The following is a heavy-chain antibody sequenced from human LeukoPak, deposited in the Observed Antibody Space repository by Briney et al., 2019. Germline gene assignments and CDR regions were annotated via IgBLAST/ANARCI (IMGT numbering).Heavy chain of an antibody. V-gene: IGHV1-2*02. D-gene: IGHD6-13*01. CDR2: INPNSGGT. J-gene: IGHJ4*02. CDR3: ARSPLGIAAVDY. CDR1: GYTFTGYY. Sequence: VASVKVSCKASGYTFTGYYMHWVRQAPGQGFEWMGWINPNSGGTNYAQKFQGRVTMTRDTSISTAYMELSRLRSDDTAVYYCARSPLGIAAVDYWGQGTLVTVSS.